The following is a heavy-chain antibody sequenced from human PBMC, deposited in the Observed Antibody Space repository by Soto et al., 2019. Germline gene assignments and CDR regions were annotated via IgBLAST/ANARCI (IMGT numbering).Heavy chain of an antibody. Sequence: PGGSLRLSCVGSGFTFSTYSINWVRQAPGKGLEWVSSIGSRTDIYYADSVKGRFTISRDNAKNSVSLQMNSLRAEDTAVYYCAREYTAWPLAYGLDVCGQGTTVTFSS. CDR1: GFTFSTYS. D-gene: IGHD2-2*02. CDR2: IGSRTDI. J-gene: IGHJ6*02. V-gene: IGHV3-21*01. CDR3: AREYTAWPLAYGLDV.